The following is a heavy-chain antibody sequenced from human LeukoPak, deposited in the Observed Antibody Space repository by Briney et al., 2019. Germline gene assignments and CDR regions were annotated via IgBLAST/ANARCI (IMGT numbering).Heavy chain of an antibody. J-gene: IGHJ4*02. CDR2: ISGSGGST. D-gene: IGHD3-22*01. CDR3: AKDPYDSGGYSATSFDH. V-gene: IGHV3-23*01. CDR1: GFTFSSYA. Sequence: GGSLRLSCAASGFTFSSYAMSWVRQAPGKGLQWVSGISGSGGSTYYADSVRGRFTVSRDNSKNTLYLQMNSLRGEDTAVYYCAKDPYDSGGYSATSFDHWGQGTLVTVSS.